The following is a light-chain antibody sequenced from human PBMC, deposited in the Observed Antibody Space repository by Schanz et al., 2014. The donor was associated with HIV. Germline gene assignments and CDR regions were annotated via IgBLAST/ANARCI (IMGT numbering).Light chain of an antibody. CDR1: QDIGND. V-gene: IGKV1-17*01. J-gene: IGKJ5*01. CDR3: LQHNAYPLT. Sequence: DIQMTQSPSSQSASVGDRVTITCRASQDIGNDLGWYQQRPGKAPKRLIYAASTLQSGVPSRFVGGGSGTEFTLTISGLQPEDFATYYCLQHNAYPLTFGQGTRLDI. CDR2: AAS.